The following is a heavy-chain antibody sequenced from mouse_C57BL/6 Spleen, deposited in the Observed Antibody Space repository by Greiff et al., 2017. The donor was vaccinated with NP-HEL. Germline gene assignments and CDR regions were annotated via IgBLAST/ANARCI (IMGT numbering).Heavy chain of an antibody. CDR1: GYAFSSSW. J-gene: IGHJ2*01. CDR3: ARVDYYGSSLDY. V-gene: IGHV1-82*01. D-gene: IGHD1-1*01. CDR2: IYPGDGDT. Sequence: VQLQQSGPELVKPGASVKISCKASGYAFSSSWMNWVKQRPGKGLEWIGRIYPGDGDTNYNGKFKGKATLTADKSSSTAYMQRSSLTSDDSAVYFCARVDYYGSSLDYWGQGTTLTVSS.